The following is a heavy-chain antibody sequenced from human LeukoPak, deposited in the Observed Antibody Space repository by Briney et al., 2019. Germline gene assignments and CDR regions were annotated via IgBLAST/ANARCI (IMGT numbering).Heavy chain of an antibody. CDR3: VSFYETY. CDR1: GINFSGYS. CDR2: ISGSSRTI. D-gene: IGHD2/OR15-2a*01. V-gene: IGHV3-48*04. J-gene: IGHJ4*02. Sequence: GGSLRLSCAASGINFSGYSTHWVRQAPGKGLEWVSYISGSSRTIYYADSVKGRFTISKDNAKNTVYLQMNSLRAEDTAVYYCVSFYETYWGRGTLVTVSS.